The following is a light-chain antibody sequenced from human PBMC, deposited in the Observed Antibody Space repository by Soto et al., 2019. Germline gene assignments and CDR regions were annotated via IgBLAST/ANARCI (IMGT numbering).Light chain of an antibody. J-gene: IGKJ1*01. CDR3: QQYGSSSWT. V-gene: IGKV3-20*01. Sequence: ASQSVSSSYLAWYQQKPGQAPRLLIYGASSRATGIPDRFSGSGSGTDFTLTISRLEPEDFAVYYCQQYGSSSWTFGQGTKVDNK. CDR2: GAS. CDR1: QSVSSSY.